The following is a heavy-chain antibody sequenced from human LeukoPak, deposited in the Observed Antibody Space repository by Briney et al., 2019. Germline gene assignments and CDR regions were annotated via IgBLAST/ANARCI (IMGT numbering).Heavy chain of an antibody. CDR3: AASFLRFSPDFDY. V-gene: IGHV1-18*01. Sequence: ASVKVSCKASGYTFSSYSISWVRQAPGQGLEWMGWISAYNGNTIYAQKVKGRVIMTEDTSTDTAYMELSSLRSEDTAVFYCAASFLRFSPDFDYWGQGTLVTVSS. CDR1: GYTFSSYS. CDR2: ISAYNGNT. D-gene: IGHD3-3*01. J-gene: IGHJ4*02.